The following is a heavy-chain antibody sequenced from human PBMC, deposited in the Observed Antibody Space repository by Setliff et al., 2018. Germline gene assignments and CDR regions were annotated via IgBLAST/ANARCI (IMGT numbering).Heavy chain of an antibody. CDR2: VRFDGSYK. V-gene: IGHV3-30*02. D-gene: IGHD3-3*01. Sequence: GGSLRLSCAASGFVFGTYGMHWVRQAPGKGLDWVASVRFDGSYKVYADSVKGRFTISRDNHKNTLHLQMNSLRVEDTAIYYCAKSPHDFWSGRVFFDYWGQGMLVTVSS. CDR3: AKSPHDFWSGRVFFDY. J-gene: IGHJ4*01. CDR1: GFVFGTYG.